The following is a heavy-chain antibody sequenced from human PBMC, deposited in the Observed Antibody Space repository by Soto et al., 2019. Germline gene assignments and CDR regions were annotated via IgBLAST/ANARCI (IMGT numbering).Heavy chain of an antibody. CDR1: GYSFTNHW. Sequence: PGESLKISCQGSGYSFTNHWIGWVRQMPGKGLEWMGIIYPDDSDTKYSPSFQGQVTISTDKSISTAYLQWSNLKASDTAMYYCARQARPHYYYYDMDVWGQGTTVTVSS. V-gene: IGHV5-51*01. J-gene: IGHJ6*02. CDR3: ARQARPHYYYYDMDV. CDR2: IYPDDSDT.